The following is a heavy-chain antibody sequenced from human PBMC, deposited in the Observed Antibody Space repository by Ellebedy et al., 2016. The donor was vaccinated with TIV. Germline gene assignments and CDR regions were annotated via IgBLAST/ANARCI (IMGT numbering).Heavy chain of an antibody. CDR2: ISYDGSNK. CDR3: AKGLLRWLQLLAKYYYYGMDV. D-gene: IGHD5-24*01. V-gene: IGHV3-30*18. J-gene: IGHJ6*02. CDR1: EFTFSSYA. Sequence: GGSLRLSCAASEFTFSSYAMHWVRQAPGKGLEWVAVISYDGSNKYYADSVKGRFTIPRDNSRNTLYLQMNSLRAEDTAVYYCAKGLLRWLQLLAKYYYYGMDVWGQGTTVTVSS.